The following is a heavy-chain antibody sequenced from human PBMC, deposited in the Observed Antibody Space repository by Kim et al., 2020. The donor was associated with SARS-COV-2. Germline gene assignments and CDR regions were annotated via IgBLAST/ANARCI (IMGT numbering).Heavy chain of an antibody. CDR1: GYTFTSYA. V-gene: IGHV7-4-1*02. Sequence: ASVKVSCKASGYTFTSYAMNWVRQAPGQGLEWMGWINTNTGNPTYAQGFTGRFVFPLDTSVSTAYLQISSLKAEDTAVYYCAEEHPHPATAMAGNYYDYGMDVWGQGTTVTVSS. D-gene: IGHD5-18*01. J-gene: IGHJ6*02. CDR2: INTNTGNP. CDR3: AEEHPHPATAMAGNYYDYGMDV.